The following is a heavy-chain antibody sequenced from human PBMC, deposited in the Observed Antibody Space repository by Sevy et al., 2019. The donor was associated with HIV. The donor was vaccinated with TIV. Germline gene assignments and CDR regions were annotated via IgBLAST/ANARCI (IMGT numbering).Heavy chain of an antibody. CDR3: ARASGYGSGSYYNN. D-gene: IGHD3-10*01. CDR2: IYYSGST. CDR1: GDSISSSGYY. Sequence: SETLSLTCTVSGDSISSSGYYWSWIRQHPGKGLEWIGYIYYSGSTYYNPSLKSRVTISVDTSKNQFSLKLSSVTAADPAVYYCARASGYGSGSYYNNWGQGTLVTVSS. V-gene: IGHV4-31*03. J-gene: IGHJ4*02.